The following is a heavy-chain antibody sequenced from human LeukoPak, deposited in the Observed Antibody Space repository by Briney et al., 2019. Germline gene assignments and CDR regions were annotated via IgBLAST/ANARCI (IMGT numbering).Heavy chain of an antibody. CDR1: GFNFSKND. Sequence: GGSLRLSCVASGFNFSKNDMHWVRHTTERGLEWVSAIGVGGNTYYADPVKGRFTISRENGKNSVYLQMNGLRAGDTALYFCAKAFDYNGLRGEGGSFDCWGQGALVTVSS. D-gene: IGHD4-11*01. J-gene: IGHJ4*02. V-gene: IGHV3-13*01. CDR3: AKAFDYNGLRGEGGSFDC. CDR2: IGVGGNT.